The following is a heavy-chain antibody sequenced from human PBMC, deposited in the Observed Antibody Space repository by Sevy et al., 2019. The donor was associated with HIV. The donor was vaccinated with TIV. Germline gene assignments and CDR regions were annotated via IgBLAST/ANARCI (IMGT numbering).Heavy chain of an antibody. J-gene: IGHJ4*01. CDR1: GFTFSSYS. D-gene: IGHD6-13*01. V-gene: IGHV3-48*01. Sequence: GGSLRLSCAASGFTFSSYSMNWVRQAPGKGLEWVSYISSSSSTIYYADSVKGRFTISRDNAKNSLYLQMNSLRAEDTAVYYCARLSGYRSSLSYFCYWGQGTLVTVSS. CDR3: ARLSGYRSSLSYFCY. CDR2: ISSSSSTI.